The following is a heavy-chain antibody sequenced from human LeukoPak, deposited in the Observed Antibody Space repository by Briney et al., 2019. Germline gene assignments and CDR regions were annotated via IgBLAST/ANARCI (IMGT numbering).Heavy chain of an antibody. V-gene: IGHV4-59*08. CDR1: GGSISSYY. CDR2: IYYCGST. CDR3: AKSTTYDILSGYLH. D-gene: IGHD3-9*01. Sequence: SETLSLTCTVSGGSISSYYWSWIRQPPGKGLEWIGYIYYCGSTNYNPSLKSRVTISVDTSKNQSSLKLSAVVAADAAVYYCAKSTTYDILSGYLHWGQGTLVTVSS. J-gene: IGHJ4*02.